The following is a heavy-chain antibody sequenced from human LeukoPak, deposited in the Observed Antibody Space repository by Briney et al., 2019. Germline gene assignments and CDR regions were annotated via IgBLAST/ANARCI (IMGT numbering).Heavy chain of an antibody. J-gene: IGHJ4*02. CDR2: IKQDGSEK. V-gene: IGHV3-7*01. D-gene: IGHD2-15*01. CDR1: EFTFSSYW. CDR3: ASLDPPYCSGGSCRDY. Sequence: GGSLRLSCAASEFTFSSYWMSWVRQAPGRGLEWVANIKQDGSEKYYVDSVKGRFTISRDNAKNSLYLQMNSLRAEDTAVYYCASLDPPYCSGGSCRDYWGQGTLVTVSS.